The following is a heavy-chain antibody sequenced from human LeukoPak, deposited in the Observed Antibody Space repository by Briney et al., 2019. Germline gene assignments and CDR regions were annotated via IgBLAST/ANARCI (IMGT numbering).Heavy chain of an antibody. CDR2: ISGSGGST. CDR1: GFTFSSYA. V-gene: IGHV3-23*01. Sequence: GGSLRLSCAASGFTFSSYAMSWVRQAPGKGLEWVSSISGSGGSTYYADSVKGRFTISRDNSKITLYLQMNSLRAEDTAVYYCAKGRGSPYYFDYWGQGTLVTVSS. J-gene: IGHJ4*02. D-gene: IGHD3-10*01. CDR3: AKGRGSPYYFDY.